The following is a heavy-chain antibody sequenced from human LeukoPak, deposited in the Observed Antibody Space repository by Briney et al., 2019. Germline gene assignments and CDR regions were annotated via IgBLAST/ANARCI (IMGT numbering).Heavy chain of an antibody. V-gene: IGHV3-23*01. Sequence: PGGSLRLSCEASGFTFSNYGMNWVRQAPGQGLEWVSAISSSGGSTFYADSVKGRFTISRDNSKNTLYLQMNSLRAEDTAVYYCAKDLEYSYGYFDYWGQGTLVTVSS. J-gene: IGHJ4*02. CDR2: ISSSGGST. D-gene: IGHD5-18*01. CDR1: GFTFSNYG. CDR3: AKDLEYSYGYFDY.